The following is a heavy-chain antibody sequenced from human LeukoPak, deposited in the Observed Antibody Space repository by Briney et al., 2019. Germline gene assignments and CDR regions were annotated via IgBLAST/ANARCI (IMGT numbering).Heavy chain of an antibody. D-gene: IGHD3-3*01. J-gene: IGHJ4*02. CDR3: ARERRVFRFLEWLPYPYYFDY. V-gene: IGHV4-34*01. Sequence: SETLSLTCAVYGGSFSGYYWSWIRQPPGKGLEWIGEINHSGSTNYNPSLKSRVTISVDTSKNQFSLKLSSVTAADTAVYYCARERRVFRFLEWLPYPYYFDYWGQGTLVTVSS. CDR1: GGSFSGYY. CDR2: INHSGST.